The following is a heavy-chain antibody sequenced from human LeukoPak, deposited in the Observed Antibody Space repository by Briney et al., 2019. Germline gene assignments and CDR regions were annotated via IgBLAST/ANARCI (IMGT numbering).Heavy chain of an antibody. J-gene: IGHJ4*02. D-gene: IGHD5-18*01. CDR3: ARDLAYSRLDY. Sequence: GGSLRLSCVASGFTFRSHGMHWVRQAPGKGLEWVASINPDGNKKYSADSVKGRFTISRDNAENSLYLQMNSLRVEDTAFYYCARDLAYSRLDYWGQGMLVTVSS. CDR2: INPDGNKK. CDR1: GFTFRSHG. V-gene: IGHV3-7*01.